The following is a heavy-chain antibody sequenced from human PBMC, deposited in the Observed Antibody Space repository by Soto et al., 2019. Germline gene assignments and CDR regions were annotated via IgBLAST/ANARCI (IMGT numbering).Heavy chain of an antibody. J-gene: IGHJ6*03. CDR2: IKSKTDGGTT. Sequence: EVQLVESGGGLVKPGGSLRLSCAASGFTFSNAWISWVSQAPGKGRAWVGRIKSKTDGGTTDYAAPVKGRFTISRDDSKNTLYLQMNSLKTEDTAVYYCTTGVITGITNYYYYMDVWVKGTTVTVSS. CDR1: GFTFSNAW. D-gene: IGHD1-20*01. V-gene: IGHV3-15*01. CDR3: TTGVITGITNYYYYMDV.